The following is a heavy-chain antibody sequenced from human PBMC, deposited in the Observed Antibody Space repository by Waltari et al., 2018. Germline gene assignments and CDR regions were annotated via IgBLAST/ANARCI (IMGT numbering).Heavy chain of an antibody. CDR1: GFTFSSSA. J-gene: IGHJ3*02. Sequence: EVQLLESGGGLVQPGGSLRLSCAASGFTFSSSAMSWVRQAPGKGLEWVSAISGSGGSTYYADSVKGRFTISRDNSKNTLYLQMNSLRAEDTAVYYCAKSRRAEGDAFDIWGQGTMVTVSS. V-gene: IGHV3-23*01. CDR2: ISGSGGST. CDR3: AKSRRAEGDAFDI.